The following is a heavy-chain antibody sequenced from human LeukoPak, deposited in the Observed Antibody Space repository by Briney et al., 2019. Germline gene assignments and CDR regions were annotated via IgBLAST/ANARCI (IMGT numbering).Heavy chain of an antibody. CDR2: IYWDDDK. CDR3: AHRQMVRGVPCEFDP. D-gene: IGHD3-10*01. Sequence: ESGPTLVNPXQTLTLTCTFSGFSLSTSRVGVGWIRQPPGKALEWLALIYWDDDKRYSPSLKSRLTITKDTSKNQVVLTMTNMDPVDTATYYCAHRQMVRGVPCEFDPWGQGTLVTVSS. V-gene: IGHV2-5*02. CDR1: GFSLSTSRVG. J-gene: IGHJ5*02.